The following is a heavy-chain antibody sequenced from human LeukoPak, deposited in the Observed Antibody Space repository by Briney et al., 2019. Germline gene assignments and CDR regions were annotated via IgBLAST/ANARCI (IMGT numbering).Heavy chain of an antibody. J-gene: IGHJ4*02. CDR2: ISSSSSYI. V-gene: IGHV3-21*01. CDR3: ARDLRGAPRAYFDY. CDR1: GFTFGDYA. Sequence: KPGGSLRLSCTASGFTFGDYAMTWVRQAPGKGLEWVSSISSSSSYIYYADSVKGRFTISRDNAKNSLYLQMNSLRAEDTAVYYCARDLRGAPRAYFDYWGQGTLVTVSS. D-gene: IGHD3-10*01.